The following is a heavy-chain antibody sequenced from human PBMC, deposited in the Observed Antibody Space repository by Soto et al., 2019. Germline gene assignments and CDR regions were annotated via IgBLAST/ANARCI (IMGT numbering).Heavy chain of an antibody. CDR2: IRSSGSPT. CDR1: GFAFSNYS. CDR3: ARMSSSISPGC. Sequence: GSLRLSCVASGFAFSNYSMNWVRQAPGKGLEWVSYIRSSGSPTYYAGSVKGRFTISRDNAKKSLYLQMNSLRAEDTAVYYCARMSSSISPGCWGQGTLVTVSS. D-gene: IGHD2-2*01. V-gene: IGHV3-48*01. J-gene: IGHJ4*02.